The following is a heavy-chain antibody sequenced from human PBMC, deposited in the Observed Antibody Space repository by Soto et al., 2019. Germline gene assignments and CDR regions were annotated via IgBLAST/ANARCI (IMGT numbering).Heavy chain of an antibody. D-gene: IGHD4-17*01. J-gene: IGHJ4*02. CDR1: GDAFQSYA. Sequence: QVLLLQSGSEVKKPGSSVKVSCKASGDAFQSYAIHWVRQAPGQGLEYMGRIIPSYDRTKYAQKLQGRLTVTAEMYTSTVYMELSSLRSEDTAVYYCARDPTNDYGDDTFDYWGQGTKVIVSS. V-gene: IGHV1-69*06. CDR2: IIPSYDRT. CDR3: ARDPTNDYGDDTFDY.